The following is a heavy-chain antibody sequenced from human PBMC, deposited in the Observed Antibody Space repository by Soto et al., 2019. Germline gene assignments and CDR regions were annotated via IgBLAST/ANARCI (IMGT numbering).Heavy chain of an antibody. V-gene: IGHV4-59*01. J-gene: IGHJ4*02. CDR3: ARVLADGGYPYYFDY. Sequence: SETLSLTCTVSGGSISSYYWSWIRQPPGKGLEWIGYIYYSGSTNYNPSLKSRVTISVDTSKNQFSLKLSSVTAADTAVYYCARVLADGGYPYYFDYWGQGTLVTVSS. D-gene: IGHD5-12*01. CDR2: IYYSGST. CDR1: GGSISSYY.